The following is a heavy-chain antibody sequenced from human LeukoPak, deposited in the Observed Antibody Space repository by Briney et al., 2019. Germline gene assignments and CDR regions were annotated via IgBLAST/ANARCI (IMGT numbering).Heavy chain of an antibody. V-gene: IGHV3-7*03. CDR2: INQGGSEK. J-gene: IGHJ4*02. Sequence: GGSLRLSCSAPGFTFSSYGMNWVRQAPGKGLAWVANINQGGSEKYYVDSVKGRFTISRDNAKNSLYLQMNSLKVEDSAIYYCATYDSWSGYNIAYWGQGTLVTVSS. CDR3: ATYDSWSGYNIAY. CDR1: GFTFSSYG. D-gene: IGHD3-3*01.